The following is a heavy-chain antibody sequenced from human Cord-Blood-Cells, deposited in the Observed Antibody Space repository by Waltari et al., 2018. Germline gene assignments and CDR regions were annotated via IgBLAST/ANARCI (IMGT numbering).Heavy chain of an antibody. D-gene: IGHD3-3*01. CDR3: ARTKLRYYDFWSGYLDAFDI. Sequence: QVQLQQWGAGLLKPSETLSLTCAVYGGSFSGYYWRWIRQPPGTGLEWIGEINHSGSTNYNPSLKSRVTISVDTSKNQFSLKLSSVTAADTAVYYCARTKLRYYDFWSGYLDAFDIWGQGTMVTVSS. CDR2: INHSGST. CDR1: GGSFSGYY. V-gene: IGHV4-34*01. J-gene: IGHJ3*02.